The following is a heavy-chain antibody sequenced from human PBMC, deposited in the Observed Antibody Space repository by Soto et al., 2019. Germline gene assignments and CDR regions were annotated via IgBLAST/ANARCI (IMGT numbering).Heavy chain of an antibody. CDR1: GYTFSNCS. CDR2: INGGNGNT. D-gene: IGHD6-19*01. CDR3: ARDGAVTGHINFDY. Sequence: ASVNVSFQASGYTFSNCSMHWVRQAPGQRPEWMGWINGGNGNTKYSQKFRDRVTITRDTSSSTAYMELSSLTSEDAGVYYWARDGAVTGHINFDYWGQGTPVTFSS. V-gene: IGHV1-3*01. J-gene: IGHJ4*02.